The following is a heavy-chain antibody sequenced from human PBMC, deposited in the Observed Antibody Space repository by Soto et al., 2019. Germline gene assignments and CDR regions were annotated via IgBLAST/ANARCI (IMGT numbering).Heavy chain of an antibody. V-gene: IGHV4-31*03. J-gene: IGHJ6*02. CDR2: IYYSGST. D-gene: IGHD3-10*01. CDR1: GGSISSGGYY. Sequence: QVQLQESGPGLVKPSQTLSLTCTVSGGSISSGGYYWSWIRQHRGKGLEWIGYIYYSGSTYYNPYLNSRITLSVDTSKNQFSLKLSSVTAADTAVYYCARSRVLLWFGELSRNYYGMDVWGQGTTVTVSS. CDR3: ARSRVLLWFGELSRNYYGMDV.